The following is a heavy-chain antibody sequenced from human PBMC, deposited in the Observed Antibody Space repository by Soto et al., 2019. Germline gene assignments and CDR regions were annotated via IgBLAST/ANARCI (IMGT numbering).Heavy chain of an antibody. CDR2: ISAYNGNT. J-gene: IGHJ4*02. CDR3: ARVLGEFCTRGVCPKSDY. Sequence: GASVKVSCKASGYTFTSYGISWVRQAPGQGLEWMGWISAYNGNTNYAQKHQGRVTMTTDTSTSTAYMELRSLRSDDTAVYYYARVLGEFCTRGVCPKSDYGGQEPLAPV. CDR1: GYTFTSYG. D-gene: IGHD2-8*01. V-gene: IGHV1-18*01.